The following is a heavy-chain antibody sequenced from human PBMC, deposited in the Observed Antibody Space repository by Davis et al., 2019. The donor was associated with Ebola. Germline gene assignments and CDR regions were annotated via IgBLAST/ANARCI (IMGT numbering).Heavy chain of an antibody. CDR3: ARLGIGNAFDI. CDR1: GYSFTNHW. V-gene: IGHV5-51*01. J-gene: IGHJ3*02. D-gene: IGHD7-27*01. CDR2: IYPGDSDS. Sequence: KVSCKGSGYSFTNHWIGWVRQMPGKGLERMGIIYPGDSDSRYSPSFQGQVAIPADKSISTAYLQWSSLKASDTAIYYCARLGIGNAFDIWGQGTMVTVSS.